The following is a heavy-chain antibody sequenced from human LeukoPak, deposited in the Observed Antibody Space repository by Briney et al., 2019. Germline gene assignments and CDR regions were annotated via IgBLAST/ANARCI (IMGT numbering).Heavy chain of an antibody. V-gene: IGHV3-23*01. Sequence: PGGSLRLSCAASGWTFSSYAMSWVRQAPGKGLEWVSGISGSGGSTYYADSVKGQFTISRDNSKNTLYLQMNSLKAEDTAVYYCAKWERDGYNSYYFDYWGQGTLVTVSS. CDR3: AKWERDGYNSYYFDY. D-gene: IGHD5-24*01. CDR1: GWTFSSYA. CDR2: ISGSGGST. J-gene: IGHJ4*02.